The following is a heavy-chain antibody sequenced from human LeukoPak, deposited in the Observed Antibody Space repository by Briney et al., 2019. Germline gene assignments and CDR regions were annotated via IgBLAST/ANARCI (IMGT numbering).Heavy chain of an antibody. CDR1: GFTLSSYA. V-gene: IGHV3-23*01. CDR2: ISGSGSST. Sequence: PGGSLRLSCAVSGFTLSSYAMSWVRQTPGKGLEWVSGISGSGSSTYYADSVKGRFTISRDNSKNTLYLQMNSLRAEDTAVYYCAKDKGWGYSAYDCYGMDVWGQGTTVTVSS. D-gene: IGHD1-26*01. CDR3: AKDKGWGYSAYDCYGMDV. J-gene: IGHJ6*02.